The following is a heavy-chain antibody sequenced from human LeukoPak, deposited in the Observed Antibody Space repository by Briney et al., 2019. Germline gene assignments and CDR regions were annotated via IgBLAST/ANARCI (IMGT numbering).Heavy chain of an antibody. CDR2: IKQDGSEK. Sequence: GGSLRLSCAASGFTFSSYWMNWVRQAPGKGLEWVANIKQDGSEKYYVASVKGRFTISRDNTKNSLYLQMNSLRAEDTAVYYCAGGSGWLIDYWGQGTLVTVSS. V-gene: IGHV3-7*01. CDR3: AGGSGWLIDY. J-gene: IGHJ4*02. D-gene: IGHD6-19*01. CDR1: GFTFSSYW.